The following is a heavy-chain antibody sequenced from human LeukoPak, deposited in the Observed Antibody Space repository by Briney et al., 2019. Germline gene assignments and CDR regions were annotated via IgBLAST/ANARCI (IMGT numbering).Heavy chain of an antibody. CDR1: GFTFSSYA. D-gene: IGHD3-3*01. CDR3: AKGPVRFLEWLPTTNWFDP. Sequence: GGSLRLSCAASGFTFSSYAMSWVHQAPGKGLEWVSAISGSGGSTYYADSVKGRFTISRDNSKNTLYLQMNSLRAEDTAVYYCAKGPVRFLEWLPTTNWFDPWGQGTLVTVSS. J-gene: IGHJ5*02. V-gene: IGHV3-23*01. CDR2: ISGSGGST.